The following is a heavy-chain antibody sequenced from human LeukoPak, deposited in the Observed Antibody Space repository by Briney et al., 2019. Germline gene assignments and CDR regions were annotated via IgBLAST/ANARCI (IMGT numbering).Heavy chain of an antibody. D-gene: IGHD2-8*01. CDR3: ARFLNGPRRVPDY. Sequence: SETLSLTCTVSGDSFSSLTYYWGWIRQPPGKGLEWIGTIYYTGSAYSNPSLKSRVTISIDTSKNQFSLKLSSVTAADTAVYYCARFLNGPRRVPDYWGQGTLVTVSS. V-gene: IGHV4-39*01. CDR2: IYYTGSA. CDR1: GDSFSSLTYY. J-gene: IGHJ4*02.